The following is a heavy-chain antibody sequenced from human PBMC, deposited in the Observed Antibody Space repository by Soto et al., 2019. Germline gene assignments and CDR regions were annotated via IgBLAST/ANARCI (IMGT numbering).Heavy chain of an antibody. CDR2: ISAYNGNT. D-gene: IGHD6-19*01. Sequence: ASVKVSCKASGYTFTRYGIGWVRQAPGQGLEWMGWISAYNGNTDYAQKFQGRVTMTRDTSTSTVYMELSSLRSEDTAVYYCARRGGGSGWYRYYYYMDVWGKGTTVTVSS. V-gene: IGHV1-18*01. J-gene: IGHJ6*03. CDR1: GYTFTRYG. CDR3: ARRGGGSGWYRYYYYMDV.